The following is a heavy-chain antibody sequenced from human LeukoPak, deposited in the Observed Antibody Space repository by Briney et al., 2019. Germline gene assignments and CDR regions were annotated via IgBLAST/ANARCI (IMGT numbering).Heavy chain of an antibody. CDR2: VYSGGST. Sequence: GGSLRLSCAASGFTVSNYYMNWVRQAPGKGLEWVSVVYSGGSTDYADSVKGRFTISRDNSKNALYLQMNSLRAEDTAVYYCAKDPDYSNYWGQGTLVTVSS. CDR3: AKDPDYSNY. D-gene: IGHD2-15*01. V-gene: IGHV3-66*02. CDR1: GFTVSNYY. J-gene: IGHJ4*02.